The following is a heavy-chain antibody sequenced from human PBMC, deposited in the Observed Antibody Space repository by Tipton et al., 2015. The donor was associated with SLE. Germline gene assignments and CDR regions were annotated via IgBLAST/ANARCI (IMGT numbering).Heavy chain of an antibody. V-gene: IGHV4-4*09. CDR2: IYTSGST. D-gene: IGHD3-16*02. Sequence: TLSLTCAVYGGSFSGYYWSWIRQPPGKGLEWIGYIYTSGSTNYNPSLKSRVTISVDTSKNQFSLKLSSVTAADTAVYYCARENMITFGGVIGYDYWGQGTLVTVSS. CDR3: ARENMITFGGVIGYDY. CDR1: GGSFSGYY. J-gene: IGHJ4*02.